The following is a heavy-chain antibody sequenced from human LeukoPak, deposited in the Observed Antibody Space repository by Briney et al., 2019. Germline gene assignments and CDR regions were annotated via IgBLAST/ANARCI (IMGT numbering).Heavy chain of an antibody. Sequence: GGSLRLSCAASGFTFSSYWMHWVRQAPGKGLVWVSRINSDVSSTSYADSVKCRFTISRDNAKNTLYLQMNSLRADDTAVYYCARGSAYCSGGSCYGFPYGMDVWGQGTTVTVSS. D-gene: IGHD2-15*01. V-gene: IGHV3-74*01. J-gene: IGHJ6*02. CDR3: ARGSAYCSGGSCYGFPYGMDV. CDR1: GFTFSSYW. CDR2: INSDVSST.